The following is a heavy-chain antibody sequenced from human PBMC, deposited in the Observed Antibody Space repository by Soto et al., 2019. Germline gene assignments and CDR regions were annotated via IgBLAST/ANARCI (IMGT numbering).Heavy chain of an antibody. V-gene: IGHV1-46*01. CDR3: ARDDSYYDILTGYSPGDY. CDR1: GYTFTSYY. J-gene: IGHJ4*02. CDR2: INPSGGST. Sequence: SVKVSCKASGYTFTSYYMHWVRQAPGQGIEWMGIINPSGGSTSYAQKFQGRVTMTRDTSTSTVYMELSSLRSEDTAVYYCARDDSYYDILTGYSPGDYWGQGTLVTGSS. D-gene: IGHD3-9*01.